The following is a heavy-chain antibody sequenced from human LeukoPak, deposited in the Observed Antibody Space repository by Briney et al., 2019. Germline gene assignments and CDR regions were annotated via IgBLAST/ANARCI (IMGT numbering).Heavy chain of an antibody. J-gene: IGHJ5*02. D-gene: IGHD3-22*01. CDR3: ARALYYYDSSGYYWFDP. Sequence: GASVKVSCKASGYTFVDYYIHWVRQAPGQGLEWMGWINPDSGGTNYAQKFQGRVTMTRDTSISTAYMELSRLRSDDTAMYYCARALYYYDSSGYYWFDPWGQGTLVTVSS. CDR2: INPDSGGT. V-gene: IGHV1-2*02. CDR1: GYTFVDYY.